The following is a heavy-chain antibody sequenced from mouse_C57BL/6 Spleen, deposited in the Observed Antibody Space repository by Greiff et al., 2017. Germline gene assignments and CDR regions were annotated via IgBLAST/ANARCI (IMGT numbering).Heavy chain of an antibody. CDR2: INPSTGGT. Sequence: VHVKQSGPELVKPGASVKISCKASGYSFTGYYMNWVKQSPEKSLEWIGEINPSTGGTTYNQKFKAKATLTVDKSSSTAYMQLKSLTSEDSAVYYCARYYGYDEGYAMDYWGQGTSVTVSS. D-gene: IGHD2-2*01. V-gene: IGHV1-42*01. CDR1: GYSFTGYY. CDR3: ARYYGYDEGYAMDY. J-gene: IGHJ4*01.